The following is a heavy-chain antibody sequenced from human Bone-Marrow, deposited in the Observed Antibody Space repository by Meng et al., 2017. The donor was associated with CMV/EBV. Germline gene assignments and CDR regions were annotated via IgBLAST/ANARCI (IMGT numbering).Heavy chain of an antibody. CDR3: AHRLSVKGYFDY. J-gene: IGHJ4*02. D-gene: IGHD3-16*02. V-gene: IGHV2-5*01. CDR1: GFSLSTSGVG. CDR2: IYWNGDK. Sequence: TFSGFSLSTSGVGVGWIRQPPGKALEWLALIYWNGDKRYSPSLKSRLTITKDTSKNQVVLTMTNMDPVDTATYYCAHRLSVKGYFDYWGQGTLVTVSS.